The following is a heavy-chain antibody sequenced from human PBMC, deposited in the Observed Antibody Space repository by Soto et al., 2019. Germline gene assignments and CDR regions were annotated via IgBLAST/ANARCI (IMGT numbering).Heavy chain of an antibody. CDR1: GGTFSSYA. CDR3: ARAGGEMWAARPRWFDP. CDR2: IIPIFGTA. V-gene: IGHV1-69*06. J-gene: IGHJ5*02. D-gene: IGHD6-6*01. Sequence: QVQLVQSGAEVKKPGSSVKVSCKASGGTFSSYAISWVRQAPGQGLEWMGGIIPIFGTANYAQKFQGRVTITADKSTSTTYRELSSLRSEATAVYYCARAGGEMWAARPRWFDPWGQATPVTVSS.